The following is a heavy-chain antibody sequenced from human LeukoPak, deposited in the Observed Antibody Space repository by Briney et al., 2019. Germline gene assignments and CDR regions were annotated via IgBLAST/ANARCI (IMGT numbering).Heavy chain of an antibody. CDR3: ARELRYFDWLASYYYYGMDV. V-gene: IGHV4-31*03. D-gene: IGHD3-9*01. CDR2: AHNSGST. Sequence: SETLSLTCTVSGGSISSGAYYWSWIRQHPGKGLEWIGYAHNSGSTYYNPSLKSRVTISVDTSKNQFSLKLSSVTAADTAVYYCARELRYFDWLASYYYYGMDVWGQGTTVTVSS. J-gene: IGHJ6*02. CDR1: GGSISSGAYY.